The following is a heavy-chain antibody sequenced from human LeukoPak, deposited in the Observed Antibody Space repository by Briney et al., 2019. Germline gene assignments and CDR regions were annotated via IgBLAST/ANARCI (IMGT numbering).Heavy chain of an antibody. V-gene: IGHV3-15*01. CDR1: GFTFSNAW. Sequence: PGGSLRLSCAASGFTFSNAWMSWVRQAPGKGLEWVGRIKSKTDGGTTDYAAPVKGRFTISRDDSKNTLYLQMNSLKTEDTAVYYCTTSYGGNSLEAFDIWGRGTMVTVSS. CDR2: IKSKTDGGTT. J-gene: IGHJ3*02. D-gene: IGHD4-23*01. CDR3: TTSYGGNSLEAFDI.